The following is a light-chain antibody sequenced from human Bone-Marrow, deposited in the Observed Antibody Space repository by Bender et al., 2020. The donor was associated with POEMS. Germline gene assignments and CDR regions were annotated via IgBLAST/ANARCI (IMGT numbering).Light chain of an antibody. V-gene: IGLV3-1*01. CDR3: QAWDLSNVV. J-gene: IGLJ2*01. CDR1: KLGDKY. Sequence: SYEMTQPPSVSVSPGQTARISCSGDKLGDKYVCWYQQKAGQSPVLVIYQDSKRPSGIPERFSGSNSGNTATLTISETQTMDEAAYYCQAWDLSNVVFGGGTKLTVL. CDR2: QDS.